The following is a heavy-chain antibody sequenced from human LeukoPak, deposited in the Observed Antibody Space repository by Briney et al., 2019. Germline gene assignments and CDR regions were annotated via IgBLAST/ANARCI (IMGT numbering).Heavy chain of an antibody. J-gene: IGHJ4*02. CDR3: ASGRQLGY. D-gene: IGHD6-13*01. CDR1: GFTFSNYW. V-gene: IGHV3-7*01. CDR2: IKEDGSEK. Sequence: GGSLRPSCAASGFTFSNYWMSWVRQAPGKGLEWVANIKEDGSEKYYVDSVKGRFTISRDNAGNSLYLQMNSLRAEDTAVYYCASGRQLGYWGQGTLVTVSS.